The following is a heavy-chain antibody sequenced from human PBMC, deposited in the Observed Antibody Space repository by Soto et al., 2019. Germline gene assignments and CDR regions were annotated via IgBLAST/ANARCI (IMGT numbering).Heavy chain of an antibody. Sequence: QVQLHQWGPGLLKPSETLSLTCRVNGGSFSYYYWSWIRQSPGKGLEWIGEINHSGTINFNPSLKSRVTISIDTSENQFSLTPRAVTAADTAIYYCARYCRGVRLDWGQGTLFTVSS. CDR1: GGSFSYYY. V-gene: IGHV4-34*01. J-gene: IGHJ4*02. CDR2: INHSGTI. D-gene: IGHD3-10*01. CDR3: ARYCRGVRLD.